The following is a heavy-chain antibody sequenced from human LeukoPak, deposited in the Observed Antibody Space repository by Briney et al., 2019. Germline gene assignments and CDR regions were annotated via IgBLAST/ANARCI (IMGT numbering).Heavy chain of an antibody. J-gene: IGHJ5*02. CDR2: IYHSGET. D-gene: IGHD2-8*01. CDR3: AETNTQDWFDP. CDR1: GGSISSTSYY. V-gene: IGHV4-39*07. Sequence: SETLSLTCRVSGGSISSTSYYWGWLRQPPGKGLEWIAGIYHSGETFYNPSLESRVAISVDTSNNEVFLDLYSVTAADTAMYYCAETNTQDWFDPWGRGTLVTVSS.